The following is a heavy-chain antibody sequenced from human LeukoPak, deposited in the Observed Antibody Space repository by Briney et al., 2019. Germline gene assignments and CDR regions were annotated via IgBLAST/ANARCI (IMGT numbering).Heavy chain of an antibody. CDR2: IYHSGST. CDR1: GGSISSSNW. V-gene: IGHV4-4*02. D-gene: IGHD2-15*01. CDR3: ARSRYCSGGSCYYYYYYMDV. J-gene: IGHJ6*03. Sequence: SETLSLTCAVSGGSISSSNWWSWVRQPPGKGLEWIGEIYHSGSTNYNPSLKSRVTISVDKSKNQFSLKLSSVTAADTAVYYCARSRYCSGGSCYYYYYYMDVWGKGTTVTVSS.